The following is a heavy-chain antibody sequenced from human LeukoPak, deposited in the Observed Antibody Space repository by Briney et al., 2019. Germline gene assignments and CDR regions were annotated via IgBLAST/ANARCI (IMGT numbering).Heavy chain of an antibody. CDR1: GGSISSYY. V-gene: IGHV4-59*08. CDR3: ATTPSGSYYTLDY. CDR2: INYIGGT. Sequence: SETLSLTCSVSGGSISSYYWSWIRQPPGKELEWIGYINYIGGTNYNPSLKSRVTISLDTSRKQFSLKLTSVTAADTAVYYCATTPSGSYYTLDYWGQGTLVTVSS. D-gene: IGHD3-10*01. J-gene: IGHJ4*02.